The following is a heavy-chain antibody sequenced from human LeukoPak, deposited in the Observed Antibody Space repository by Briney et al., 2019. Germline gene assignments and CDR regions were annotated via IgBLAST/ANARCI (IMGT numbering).Heavy chain of an antibody. CDR1: GYTFTGYY. V-gene: IGHV1-2*06. CDR2: INPYSGGT. J-gene: IGHJ3*02. CDR3: ARGFFVPYSSSWYEAFDI. D-gene: IGHD6-13*01. Sequence: ASVKVSCKASGYTFTGYYMHWVRQAPGQGLEWMGRINPYSGGTNYAQKFQGRVTMTRDTSISTAYMELSRLRSDDTAVYYCARGFFVPYSSSWYEAFDIWGQGTMVTVSS.